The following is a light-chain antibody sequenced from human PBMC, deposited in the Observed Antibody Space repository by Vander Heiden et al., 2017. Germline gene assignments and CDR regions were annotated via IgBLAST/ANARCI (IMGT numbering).Light chain of an antibody. CDR1: PRVSSY. V-gene: IGKV3-11*01. J-gene: IGKJ2*01. CDR2: DAA. CDR3: QQRSNWPTYT. Sequence: EIVLTHSPATLAVSRGEKAALPCRASPRVSSYLAWYQHKPGQSPRLLIYDAANRDTGITARFRGRWCGQYLNLTISSREQEDFAVYYCQQRSNWPTYTFGQGTKVEIK.